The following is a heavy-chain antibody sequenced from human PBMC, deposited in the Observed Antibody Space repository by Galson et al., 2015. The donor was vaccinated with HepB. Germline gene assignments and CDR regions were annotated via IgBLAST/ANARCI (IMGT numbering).Heavy chain of an antibody. Sequence: SLRLSCAASGFTFSGSAIHWVRLASGRGLEWIGRIGSKANSYATKYVASVRGRFIIFRDDSKNTAFLRLNSLKTDDTAVYYCIRTGDLSGYSSLWGQGTLVTVSS. CDR2: IGSKANSYAT. J-gene: IGHJ4*02. D-gene: IGHD6-13*01. V-gene: IGHV3-73*01. CDR1: GFTFSGSA. CDR3: IRTGDLSGYSSL.